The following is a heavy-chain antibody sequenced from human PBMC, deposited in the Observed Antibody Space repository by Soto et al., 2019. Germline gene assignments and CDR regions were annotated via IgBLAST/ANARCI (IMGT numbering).Heavy chain of an antibody. J-gene: IGHJ3*02. Sequence: VASVKVSCKASGYTFTGYYMHWVRQAPGQGLEWMGWINPNSGGTNYAQKFQGRVTMTRDTSISTAYMELSRLRSDDTAVYYCARVEEYYDFWSGSMDAFDIWGQGTMVPVSS. V-gene: IGHV1-2*02. CDR3: ARVEEYYDFWSGSMDAFDI. CDR1: GYTFTGYY. CDR2: INPNSGGT. D-gene: IGHD3-3*01.